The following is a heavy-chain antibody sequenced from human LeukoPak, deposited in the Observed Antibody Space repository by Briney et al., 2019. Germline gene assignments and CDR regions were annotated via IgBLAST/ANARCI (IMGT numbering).Heavy chain of an antibody. CDR1: GFTFSSYA. V-gene: IGHV3-30-3*01. CDR3: ARDPEIAAAGTTYFQH. CDR2: ISYDGSNK. D-gene: IGHD6-13*01. Sequence: GRSLRLSGAASGFTFSSYAMHWVRQAPGKGLEWVAVISYDGSNKYYADSVKGRFTISRDNSKNTLYLQMNSLRAEDTAVYYCARDPEIAAAGTTYFQHWGQGTLVTVSS. J-gene: IGHJ1*01.